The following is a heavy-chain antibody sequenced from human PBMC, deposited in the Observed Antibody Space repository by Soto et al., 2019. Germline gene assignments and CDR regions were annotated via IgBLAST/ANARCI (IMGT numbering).Heavy chain of an antibody. D-gene: IGHD3-10*01. CDR3: AITMFRGVGNWFDP. Sequence: QVQLVQSGAEVTKPGASVKVSCKAAGYTFTNYPIHWVRQAPGQRPEWMGWINAGNGDTKYSQKFQGRVTITRDTSASTGYMELSSLRSEDTAVYYCAITMFRGVGNWFDPWGQGTLVTVSS. CDR1: GYTFTNYP. J-gene: IGHJ5*02. V-gene: IGHV1-3*01. CDR2: INAGNGDT.